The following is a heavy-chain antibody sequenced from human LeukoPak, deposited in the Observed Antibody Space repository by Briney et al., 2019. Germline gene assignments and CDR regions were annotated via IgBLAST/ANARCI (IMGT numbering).Heavy chain of an antibody. CDR1: GFTLSSYA. J-gene: IGHJ4*02. Sequence: PGVSLRLSCTASGFTLSSYAMSWVRQAPGEGLEWVSTISGSADNTNYAEAVKGRFTISRDNSKNTMYLQMNSLRAEDTAVYYCAKQGFGCWGQGTLVTVSS. CDR2: ISGSADNT. CDR3: AKQGFGC. V-gene: IGHV3-23*01.